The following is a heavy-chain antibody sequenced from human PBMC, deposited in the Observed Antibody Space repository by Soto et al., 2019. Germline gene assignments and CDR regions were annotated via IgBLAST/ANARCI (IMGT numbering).Heavy chain of an antibody. V-gene: IGHV3-30*18. D-gene: IGHD6-6*01. CDR2: ISYDGSNK. J-gene: IGHJ4*02. CDR3: AKGGSSSSPNFDY. CDR1: GFALSSYG. Sequence: XGSLILSCAASGFALSSYGMHWVRQAPGKGLEWVAVISYDGSNKYYADSVKGRFTISRDNSKNTLYLQMNSLRAEDTAVYYCAKGGSSSSPNFDYWGQGTLVTVSS.